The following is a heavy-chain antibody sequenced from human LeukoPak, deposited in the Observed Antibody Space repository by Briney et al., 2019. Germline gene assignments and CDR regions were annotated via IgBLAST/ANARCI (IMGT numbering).Heavy chain of an antibody. CDR1: GFTVSSNY. V-gene: IGHV3-53*01. CDR3: ARALDCSSTSCYAVDY. Sequence: PGGSLRLSCAASGFTVSSNYMSWVRQAPGKGLEWVSVIYSGDSTYHAESVKGRFTISRDNSKNTLYLQMNSLRAEDTAVYYCARALDCSSTSCYAVDYWGQGTLVTVSS. D-gene: IGHD2-2*01. J-gene: IGHJ4*02. CDR2: IYSGDST.